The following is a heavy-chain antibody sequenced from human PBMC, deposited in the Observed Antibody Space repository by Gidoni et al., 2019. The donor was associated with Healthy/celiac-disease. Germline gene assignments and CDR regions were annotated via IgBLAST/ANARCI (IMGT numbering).Heavy chain of an antibody. CDR3: ARVLKVGTSAVTPFDY. Sequence: QVQLQESGPGLVKPSQTLSLTCTVSGGSLSSVGYYWSWIRQHPGKGLEWIGYIYYSGSTYYNPSLKSRVTISVDTSKNQFSLKLSSVTAADTAVYYCARVLKVGTSAVTPFDYWGQGTLVTVSS. J-gene: IGHJ4*02. D-gene: IGHD4-17*01. V-gene: IGHV4-31*03. CDR1: GGSLSSVGYY. CDR2: IYYSGST.